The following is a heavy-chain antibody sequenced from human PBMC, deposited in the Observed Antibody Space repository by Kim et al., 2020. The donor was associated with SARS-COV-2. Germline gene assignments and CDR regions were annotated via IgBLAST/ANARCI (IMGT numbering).Heavy chain of an antibody. V-gene: IGHV4-61*07. CDR2: SGTT. Sequence: SGTTNYNPSLRGRVTISVDTPKNQLSLTIQSVSAADTAIYYCARPMQNWFDPWGQGALVTVSS. J-gene: IGHJ5*02. CDR3: ARPMQNWFDP.